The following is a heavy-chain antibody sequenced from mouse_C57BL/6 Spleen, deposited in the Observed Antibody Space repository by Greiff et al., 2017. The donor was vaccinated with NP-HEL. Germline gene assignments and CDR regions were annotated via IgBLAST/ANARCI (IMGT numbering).Heavy chain of an antibody. CDR3: ARDTTVVATGDFDY. J-gene: IGHJ2*01. V-gene: IGHV5-4*01. CDR1: GFTFSSYA. Sequence: EVMLVESEGGLVKPGGSLKLSCAASGFTFSSYAMSWVRQTPEKRLEWVATISDGGSYTYYPDNVKGRFTISRDNAKNNLYLQMSHLKSEDTAMYYCARDTTVVATGDFDYWGQGTTLTVSS. CDR2: ISDGGSYT. D-gene: IGHD1-1*01.